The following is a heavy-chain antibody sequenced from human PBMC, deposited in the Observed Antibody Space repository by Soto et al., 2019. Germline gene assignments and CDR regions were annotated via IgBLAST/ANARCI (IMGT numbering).Heavy chain of an antibody. D-gene: IGHD3-3*02. CDR1: GFTFDDYS. V-gene: IGHV3-21*01. Sequence: GGSLRLSCAASGFTFDDYSINWVRQTPWKGLEWVAFISRSGTYKYYADSVRGRFTISRDNRENTVSLQMNSLTAEDTAVYFCARDGRAASTRQEGIRYCGQGTLVTVSS. CDR2: ISRSGTYK. J-gene: IGHJ4*02. CDR3: ARDGRAASTRQEGIRY.